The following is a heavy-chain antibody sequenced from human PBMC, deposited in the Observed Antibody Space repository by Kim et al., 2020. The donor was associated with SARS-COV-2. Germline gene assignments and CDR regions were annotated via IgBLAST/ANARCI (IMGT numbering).Heavy chain of an antibody. Sequence: GSNKYYADSVKGRFTISRDNSKNTLYLQMNSLRAEYTAVYYCAKDRRLDYWGQGTLVTVSS. V-gene: IGHV3-30*02. CDR2: GSNK. J-gene: IGHJ4*02. CDR3: AKDRRLDY.